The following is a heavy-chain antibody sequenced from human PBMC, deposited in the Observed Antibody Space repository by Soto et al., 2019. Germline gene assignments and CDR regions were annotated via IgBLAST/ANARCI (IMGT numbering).Heavy chain of an antibody. CDR3: AAESLLLWFGELVSGDAFDI. J-gene: IGHJ3*02. D-gene: IGHD3-10*01. CDR2: IVVGSGNT. Sequence: SVKVSCKASGFTSTSSAMQWVRQARGQRLEWIGWIVVGSGNTNYAQKFQERVTITRDMSTSTAYMELSSLRSEDTAVYYCAAESLLLWFGELVSGDAFDIWGQGTMV. CDR1: GFTSTSSA. V-gene: IGHV1-58*02.